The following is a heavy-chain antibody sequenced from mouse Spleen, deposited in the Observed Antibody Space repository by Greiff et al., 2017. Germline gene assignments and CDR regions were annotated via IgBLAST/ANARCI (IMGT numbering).Heavy chain of an antibody. CDR2: ISSGGSYT. J-gene: IGHJ2*01. D-gene: IGHD2-4*01. CDR1: GFTFSSYG. V-gene: IGHV5-6*01. CDR3: ARQKGSTMINYFDY. Sequence: DVHLVESGGGLVKPGGSLKLSCAASGFTFSSYGMSWVRQTPDKRLEWVATISSGGSYTYYPDSVKGRFTISRDNAKNTLYLQMSSLKSEDTAMYYCARQKGSTMINYFDYWGQGTTLTVSS.